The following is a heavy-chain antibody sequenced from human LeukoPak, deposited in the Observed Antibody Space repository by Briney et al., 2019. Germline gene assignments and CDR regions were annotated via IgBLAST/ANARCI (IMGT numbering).Heavy chain of an antibody. Sequence: GGSLRLSCAASGFTFSSYSMNWVRQAPGKGLEWVSSISSSSSYIYYADSVKGRFTISRDNAKNSLYLQMNSLRAEDTAVYYCARVTIWSSGAFDIWGQGTMATVSS. CDR3: ARVTIWSSGAFDI. J-gene: IGHJ3*02. D-gene: IGHD3-3*01. CDR1: GFTFSSYS. V-gene: IGHV3-21*01. CDR2: ISSSSSYI.